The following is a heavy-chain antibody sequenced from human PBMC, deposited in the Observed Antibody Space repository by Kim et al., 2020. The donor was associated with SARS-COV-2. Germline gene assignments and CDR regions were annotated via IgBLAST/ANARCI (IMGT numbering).Heavy chain of an antibody. V-gene: IGHV3-15*01. CDR3: TTDVYGSGRYYYYYYGRAV. D-gene: IGHD3-10*01. Sequence: GGSLRLSCAASGFTFSNAWMSWFRQAPGKGLEWVGRIKSKTDGGTTDYAAPVKGRFTISRDDSKNTLYLQMNSLKTEDTAVYYCTTDVYGSGRYYYYYYGRAVGGQGTTVTVSS. CDR1: GFTFSNAW. J-gene: IGHJ6*02. CDR2: IKSKTDGGTT.